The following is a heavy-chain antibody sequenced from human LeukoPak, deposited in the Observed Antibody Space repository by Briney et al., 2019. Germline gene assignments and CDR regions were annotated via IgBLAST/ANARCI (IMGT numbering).Heavy chain of an antibody. CDR1: GYNFTSYG. J-gene: IGHJ6*02. Sequence: GGSLQISGKGSGYNFTSYGSGGGGRLPGKGLGGMGIIYPGYSDTRYSPSFQGLVTLSADTSISPAYLQWSSLKASDTAMYYCASFAPYSYGKPYYLFRMDLWGQGTTVTVSS. D-gene: IGHD5-18*01. V-gene: IGHV5-51*01. CDR3: ASFAPYSYGKPYYLFRMDL. CDR2: IYPGYSDT.